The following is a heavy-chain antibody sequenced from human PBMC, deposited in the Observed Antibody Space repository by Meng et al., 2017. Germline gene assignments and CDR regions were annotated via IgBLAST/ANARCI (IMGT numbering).Heavy chain of an antibody. CDR2: IYYSGST. J-gene: IGHJ4*02. V-gene: IGHV4-59*01. CDR1: GGSISSYY. D-gene: IGHD3-3*01. Sequence: QVQLQESGPGLVKPSDTLSLTCTGSGGSISSYYWSWIRQPPGKGLEWIGYIYYSGSTNYNPSLKSRVTISVDTSKNQFSLKLSSVTAADTAVYYCARGYDFWSGQYYFDYWGQGTLVTVSS. CDR3: ARGYDFWSGQYYFDY.